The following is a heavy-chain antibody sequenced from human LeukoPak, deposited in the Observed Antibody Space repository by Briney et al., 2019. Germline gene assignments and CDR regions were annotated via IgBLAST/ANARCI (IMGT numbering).Heavy chain of an antibody. Sequence: NPSETLSLTCTVSGGSISSSSYYWGWIRQPPGKGLEWIGTIYYSGSTYYNPSLKSRVTISVDTSKNQFFLKLSSVTAADTAVYYCARSSSNIYWWFDPWGQGTLATVSS. D-gene: IGHD2-15*01. CDR3: ARSSSNIYWWFDP. V-gene: IGHV4-39*07. CDR2: IYYSGST. J-gene: IGHJ5*02. CDR1: GGSISSSSYY.